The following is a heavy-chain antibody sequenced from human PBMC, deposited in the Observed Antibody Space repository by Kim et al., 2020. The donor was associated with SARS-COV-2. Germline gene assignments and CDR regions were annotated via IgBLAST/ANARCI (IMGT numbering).Heavy chain of an antibody. CDR2: INHSGST. Sequence: SETLSLTCAVYGGSFSGYYWSWIRQPPGKGLEWIGEINHSGSTNYNPSLKSRVTISVDTSKNQFSLKLSSVTAADTAVYYCARVPFHYYFDYWGQGTLVT. D-gene: IGHD2-21*01. CDR3: ARVPFHYYFDY. V-gene: IGHV4-34*01. J-gene: IGHJ4*02. CDR1: GGSFSGYY.